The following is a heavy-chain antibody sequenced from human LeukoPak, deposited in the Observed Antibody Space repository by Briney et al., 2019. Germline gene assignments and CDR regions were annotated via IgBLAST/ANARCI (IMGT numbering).Heavy chain of an antibody. CDR2: ISYDGSLK. V-gene: IGHV3-30*09. J-gene: IGHJ6*03. CDR1: GLTFNDYP. D-gene: IGHD5-12*01. CDR3: VIALRLYYMDV. Sequence: GQSLRLSCAVSGLTFNDYPMHWVRQAPGKGLEWMTLISYDGSLKYFADSVKGRFATSRDNSRNTMDLQMNSLRPEDTGVYYCVIALRLYYMDVWGKGTTVTVSS.